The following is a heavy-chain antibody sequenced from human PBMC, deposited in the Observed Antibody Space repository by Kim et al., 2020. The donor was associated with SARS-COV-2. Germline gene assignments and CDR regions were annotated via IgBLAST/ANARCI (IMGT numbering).Heavy chain of an antibody. CDR1: GFTVSSNY. CDR2: IYSGGST. J-gene: IGHJ2*01. Sequence: GGSLRLSCAASGFTVSSNYMSWVRQAPGKGLEWVSVIYSGGSTYYADSVKGRFTISRDNSKNTLYLQMNSLRAEDTAVYYCVNHDYGGNFHWYFDLWGRGTLVTVSS. CDR3: VNHDYGGNFHWYFDL. V-gene: IGHV3-53*01. D-gene: IGHD4-17*01.